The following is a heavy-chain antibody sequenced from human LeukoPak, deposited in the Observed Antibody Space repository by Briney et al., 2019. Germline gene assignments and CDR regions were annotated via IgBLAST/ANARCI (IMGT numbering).Heavy chain of an antibody. CDR2: IYYSGIT. Sequence: SETLSLTCTVSGGSISSSGYYWAWIRQPPGQGLEWIGSIYYSGITHYNPSLKSRVTISVDTSKNQFSLKLIYVTATDTAIYYCARYWDDSGWASFESWGQGTLVTVSS. V-gene: IGHV4-39*01. D-gene: IGHD6-19*01. CDR3: ARYWDDSGWASFES. J-gene: IGHJ4*02. CDR1: GGSISSSGYY.